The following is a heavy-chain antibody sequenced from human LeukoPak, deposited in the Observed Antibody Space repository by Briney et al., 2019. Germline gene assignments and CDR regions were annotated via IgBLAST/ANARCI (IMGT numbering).Heavy chain of an antibody. J-gene: IGHJ2*01. CDR1: GYAIGSSHY. CDR3: ARVVSQAAPYCYMDV. CDR2: VNFHGTS. V-gene: IGHV4-38-2*01. D-gene: IGHD2-21*01. Sequence: SETLSLTCDVSGYAIGSSHYWGWIRQPPGRGLRWIGHVNFHGTSAYNASLRGRVTISIEASKNRFSLRLTSVTGADAAIYYCARVVSQAAPYCYMDVWGGGTVVIVSS.